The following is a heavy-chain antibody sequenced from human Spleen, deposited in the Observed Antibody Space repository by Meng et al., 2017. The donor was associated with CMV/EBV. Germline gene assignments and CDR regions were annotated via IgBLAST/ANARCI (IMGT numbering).Heavy chain of an antibody. CDR3: VKLFDF. J-gene: IGHJ4*02. CDR2: INEDGSEK. Sequence: GESLKISCAVSGFTFRNYWMTWVRQAPGKGLEWVANINEDGSEKNYVESVKGRFTVSRDNAKNSLRLQMNSLRVEDTAVYYCVKLFDFLGQGALVTVSS. V-gene: IGHV3-7*01. CDR1: GFTFRNYW.